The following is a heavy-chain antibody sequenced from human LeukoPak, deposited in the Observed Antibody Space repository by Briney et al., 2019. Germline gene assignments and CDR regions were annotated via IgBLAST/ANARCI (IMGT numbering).Heavy chain of an antibody. D-gene: IGHD3-10*01. J-gene: IGHJ4*02. CDR3: ARGTLWFGELSHIFDY. CDR2: IWYDGSNK. V-gene: IGHV3-33*01. Sequence: GGSLRLSCAASGFTFSSYGMHWVRQAPGKGLEWXXVIWYDGSNKYYADSVKGRFTISRDNSKNTLYLQMNSLRAEDTAVYYCARGTLWFGELSHIFDYWGQGTLVTVSS. CDR1: GFTFSSYG.